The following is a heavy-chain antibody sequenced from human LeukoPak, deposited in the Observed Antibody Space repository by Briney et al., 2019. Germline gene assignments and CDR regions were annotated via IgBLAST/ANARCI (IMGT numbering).Heavy chain of an antibody. CDR1: GAAITTYY. CDR2: ISYSGST. D-gene: IGHD2-8*01. V-gene: IGHV4-59*13. CDR3: ARVLMGYTNGSPDGNYYYGMDV. J-gene: IGHJ6*02. Sequence: SETLSLTCTVSGAAITTYYWSWIRQPPGKGLEWIGYISYSGSTNYNPSLRTRLTLSIDTSKNPFSLNLRSVTPADTAVYYCARVLMGYTNGSPDGNYYYGMDVWGQGTTVTVSS.